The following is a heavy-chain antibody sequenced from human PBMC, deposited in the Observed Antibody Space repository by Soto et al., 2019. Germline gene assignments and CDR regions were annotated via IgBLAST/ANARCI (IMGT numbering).Heavy chain of an antibody. Sequence: SETLSLTCTVSGASISTGDYYWILTRQSPGKDLEWIGYSHNSGSTYHNPSLRGRANISLDTSKNQFSLKLSSVTATDTAVYLCAREMREVTNAASPSFGIDVRR. CDR3: AREMREVTNAASPSFGIDV. D-gene: IGHD3-3*01. CDR1: GASISTGDYY. V-gene: IGHV4-30-4*01. CDR2: SHNSGST. J-gene: IGHJ3*01.